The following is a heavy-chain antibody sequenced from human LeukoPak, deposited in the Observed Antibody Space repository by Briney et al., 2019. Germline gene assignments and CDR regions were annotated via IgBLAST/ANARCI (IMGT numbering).Heavy chain of an antibody. CDR2: FDPEDGET. Sequence: ASVKVSCKVSGYTLTELSMHWVRQAPGKGLEWMGGFDPEDGETIYAQKFQGRVTMTEDTSTDTAYMELSSLRSEDTAVYCCATDWITMVRGVISGNAFDIWGQGTMVTVSS. V-gene: IGHV1-24*01. J-gene: IGHJ3*02. CDR3: ATDWITMVRGVISGNAFDI. D-gene: IGHD3-10*01. CDR1: GYTLTELS.